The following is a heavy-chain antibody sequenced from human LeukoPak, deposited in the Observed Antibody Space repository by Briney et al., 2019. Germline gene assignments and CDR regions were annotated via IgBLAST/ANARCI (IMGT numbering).Heavy chain of an antibody. J-gene: IGHJ3*02. CDR1: GYTFTGYY. CDR2: INPNSGGT. D-gene: IGHD3-22*01. V-gene: IGHV1-2*02. Sequence: ASVKVSCKASGYTFTGYYMHWVRQAPGQGLEWMGWINPNSGGTNSAQKFQGRVTMTRDTSISTAYMELSRLRSDDTALYYCASRRDSSGYPRDAFDIWGQGTMDTVSS. CDR3: ASRRDSSGYPRDAFDI.